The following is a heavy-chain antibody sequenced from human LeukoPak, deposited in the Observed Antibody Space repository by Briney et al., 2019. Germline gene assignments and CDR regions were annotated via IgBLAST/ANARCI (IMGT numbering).Heavy chain of an antibody. J-gene: IGHJ4*02. V-gene: IGHV4-59*11. CDR1: GGTIRTLY. CDR2: FYHTGST. CDR3: AGGNHHTTGPYYFDY. Sequence: SETLSLTCTVSGGTIRTLYWSWIRQTPGKGLEWIGYFYHTGSTNYNPSLKSRVIMSLDTSESQFSLKLSSVAAADTAVYYCAGGNHHTTGPYYFDYWGQGTLVTVSS. D-gene: IGHD2/OR15-2a*01.